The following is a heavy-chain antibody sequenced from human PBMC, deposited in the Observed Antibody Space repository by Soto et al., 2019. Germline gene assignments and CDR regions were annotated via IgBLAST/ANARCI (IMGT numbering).Heavy chain of an antibody. CDR3: ARDRLYSSSWYYFDY. D-gene: IGHD6-13*01. J-gene: IGHJ4*02. CDR2: INAGNGNT. Sequence: GASVKVSCKASGYTFTSYAMHWVRQAPGQRLEWMGWINAGNGNTRYSQKFQDRVTITTDTSAGTAYMELSSLRSEDTAVYYCARDRLYSSSWYYFDYWGLRTLVTVS. CDR1: GYTFTSYA. V-gene: IGHV1-3*01.